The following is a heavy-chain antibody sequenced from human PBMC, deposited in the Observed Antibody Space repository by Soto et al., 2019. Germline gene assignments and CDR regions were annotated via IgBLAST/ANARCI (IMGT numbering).Heavy chain of an antibody. CDR3: AFNSGSGSYYFDY. V-gene: IGHV3-23*01. Sequence: GGSLRLSCAASGFTFSSYAMWWVRRAPGKGLECVSAISGGGETTYYADSVKGRFTISRDNSKNTLYLQMNSLSAEDMAVYYCAFNSGSGSYYFDYWGQGTLVTVSS. J-gene: IGHJ4*02. CDR2: ISGGGETT. D-gene: IGHD3-10*01. CDR1: GFTFSSYA.